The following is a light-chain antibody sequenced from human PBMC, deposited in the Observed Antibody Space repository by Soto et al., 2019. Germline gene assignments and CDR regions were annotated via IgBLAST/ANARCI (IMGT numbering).Light chain of an antibody. CDR3: CSFTSSNTHV. CDR2: EVN. Sequence: QSALTQPASVSGSPGQSITISCTGTSSDFGNYNLVSWYQHHPGKVPKLILFEVNKRPSGVSGRFSGSKSGNTASLTISGLQAEDEADYYCCSFTSSNTHVFGTGTKVTVL. CDR1: SSDFGNYNL. J-gene: IGLJ1*01. V-gene: IGLV2-23*02.